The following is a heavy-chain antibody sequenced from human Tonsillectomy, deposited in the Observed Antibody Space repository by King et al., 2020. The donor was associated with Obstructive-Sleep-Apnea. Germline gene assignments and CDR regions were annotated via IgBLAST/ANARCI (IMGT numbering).Heavy chain of an antibody. V-gene: IGHV4-31*03. CDR1: GGSISSGGYY. CDR2: IYYSGSP. Sequence: QLQESGPGLVKPSQTLSLTCTVSGGSISSGGYYWSWIRQHPGKVLELIGYIYYSGSPYYHPSLKSRVTISLDTSQNQFSLQLSSVTSADTAVYYCASAGDIVATNYFDYWGQGTRVTVSS. CDR3: ASAGDIVATNYFDY. J-gene: IGHJ4*02. D-gene: IGHD5-12*01.